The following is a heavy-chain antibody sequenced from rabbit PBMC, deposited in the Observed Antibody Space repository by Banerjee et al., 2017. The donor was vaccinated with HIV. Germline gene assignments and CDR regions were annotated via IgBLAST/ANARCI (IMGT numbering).Heavy chain of an antibody. V-gene: IGHV1S45*01. Sequence: QEQLEESGGDLVKPEGSLTITCTASGFSFSSAYYMCWVRQAPGKGLEWIACIYAGSSGSTWYASWAKGRFTISKTSSTTVTLQMTSLTAADTATYFCARDLAGVIGWNFSFWGPGTLVTVS. CDR3: ARDLAGVIGWNFSF. CDR2: IYAGSSGST. CDR1: GFSFSSAYY. D-gene: IGHD4-1*01. J-gene: IGHJ4*01.